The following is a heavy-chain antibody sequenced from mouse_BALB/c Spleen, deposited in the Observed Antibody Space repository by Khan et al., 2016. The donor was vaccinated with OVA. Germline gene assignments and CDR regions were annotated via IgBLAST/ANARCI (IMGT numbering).Heavy chain of an antibody. J-gene: IGHJ1*01. Sequence: EVQGVESGGGLVQPGGSRKLSCAASGFTFSSFGMHWVRQAPKKGLEWVAYIRSGSSTIYYVDTVKGRFTISRDNPKNTLFLQMTSLRSEDTAMYYCARSGGNFHWYFDVWGAGTSVTVSS. D-gene: IGHD2-1*01. CDR3: ARSGGNFHWYFDV. V-gene: IGHV5-17*02. CDR1: GFTFSSFG. CDR2: IRSGSSTI.